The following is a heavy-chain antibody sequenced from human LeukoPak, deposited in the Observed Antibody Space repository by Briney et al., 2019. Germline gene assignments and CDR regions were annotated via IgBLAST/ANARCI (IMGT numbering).Heavy chain of an antibody. V-gene: IGHV4-61*02. D-gene: IGHD1-26*01. Sequence: SETLSLTCTVSGNSISSGDNYWSWIRQPAGKGLEWIGRIYTSGSTNYNPSLKSRVTISVDTSKNQFSLKLSSVTAADTAVYYCARAKGWSYHDYFDYWGQGTLVTVSS. J-gene: IGHJ4*02. CDR2: IYTSGST. CDR1: GNSISSGDNY. CDR3: ARAKGWSYHDYFDY.